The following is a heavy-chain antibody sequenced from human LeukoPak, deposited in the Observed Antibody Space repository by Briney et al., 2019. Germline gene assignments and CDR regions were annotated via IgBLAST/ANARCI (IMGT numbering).Heavy chain of an antibody. V-gene: IGHV4-39*01. CDR3: ARRGSGWYLNFDY. D-gene: IGHD6-19*01. CDR2: IYYSGST. J-gene: IGHJ4*02. CDR1: GGSISSSTYY. Sequence: SETLSLTCSVPGGSISSSTYYWGWIRQPPGKGLEWIGSIYYSGSTYYNPSLKSRVTISVDTSKNQFSLKLSSVTAADTAVYYCARRGSGWYLNFDYWGQGTLVTVSS.